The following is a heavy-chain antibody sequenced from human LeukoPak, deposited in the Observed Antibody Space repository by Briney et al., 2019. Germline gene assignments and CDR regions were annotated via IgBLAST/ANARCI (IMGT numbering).Heavy chain of an antibody. CDR3: ARSGYYNGYDY. Sequence: GGSLTLSCVASGFTLSGHWMHWARQVPGKGLMGVSRISSDGSITTYADSVKGRFTISRDIARNTLYLQMNSLTADDTALYYCARSGYYNGYDYWGQGTLVTVSS. CDR2: ISSDGSIT. J-gene: IGHJ4*02. CDR1: GFTLSGHW. V-gene: IGHV3-74*03. D-gene: IGHD3-10*01.